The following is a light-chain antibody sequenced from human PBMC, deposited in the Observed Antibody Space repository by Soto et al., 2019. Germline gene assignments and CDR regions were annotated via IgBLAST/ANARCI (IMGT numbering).Light chain of an antibody. CDR3: SSYTSSSIDYV. Sequence: QSALTQPASVSGSPGQSSTISCTGTSSDVGGYNYVSWYQQHPGKAPKLMIYEVSNRPSGVSNRFSGSKSGNTASLTISGVQAEDEADYYCSSYTSSSIDYVFGTGTKLTVL. CDR1: SSDVGGYNY. V-gene: IGLV2-14*01. CDR2: EVS. J-gene: IGLJ1*01.